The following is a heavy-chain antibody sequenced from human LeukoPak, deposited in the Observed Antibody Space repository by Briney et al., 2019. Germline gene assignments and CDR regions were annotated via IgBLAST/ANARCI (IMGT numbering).Heavy chain of an antibody. CDR2: ITYDGDTT. J-gene: IGHJ4*02. CDR1: GFTFSSCG. V-gene: IGHV3-30*18. D-gene: IGHD2-2*02. Sequence: GRSLRLSCAASGFTFSSCGMHWVRQAPGKGLEWVAVITYDGDTTYFEDSVKGRFTISRDNSKNTLYLQMNSLRAEDTAVYYCAKVGGYCSSTSCYTDYWGQGTLVTVSS. CDR3: AKVGGYCSSTSCYTDY.